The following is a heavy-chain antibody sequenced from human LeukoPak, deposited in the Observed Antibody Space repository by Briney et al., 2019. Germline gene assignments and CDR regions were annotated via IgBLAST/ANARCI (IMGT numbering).Heavy chain of an antibody. V-gene: IGHV3-30*18. CDR1: GFTFSTYG. D-gene: IGHD2-2*01. Sequence: GGSLRLSCAASGFTFSTYGTHWVRQAPGKGLEWVAVLGSDGRTTYYADSVKGRFTISRDNSKNTLYLQMNSLRAEDTAVYYCAKDRCSSTSCYLFDYWGQGTLVTVSS. CDR3: AKDRCSSTSCYLFDY. J-gene: IGHJ4*02. CDR2: LGSDGRTT.